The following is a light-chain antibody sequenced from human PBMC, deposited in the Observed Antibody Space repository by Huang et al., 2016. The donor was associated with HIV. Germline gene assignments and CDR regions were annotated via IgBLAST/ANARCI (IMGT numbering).Light chain of an antibody. Sequence: DIQMTQSPSTLSASVGDRVTITCLASQSISSLCAWYQQKPGKAPKLLIYDASSLESGVPSRFSGSGSGTEFTLTISSLQPDNFATYYCQQYNSYPYTFGQGTKLEIK. CDR2: DAS. J-gene: IGKJ2*01. CDR3: QQYNSYPYT. V-gene: IGKV1-5*01. CDR1: QSISSL.